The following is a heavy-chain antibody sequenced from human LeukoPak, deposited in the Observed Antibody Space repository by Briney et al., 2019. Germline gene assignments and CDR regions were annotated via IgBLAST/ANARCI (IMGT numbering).Heavy chain of an antibody. D-gene: IGHD7-27*01. CDR1: GGSISNSYYY. V-gene: IGHV4-39*01. Sequence: SETLSLTYTVSGGSISNSYYYWGWIRQPPGKGLEWIGTIYYSGNAYYNPSLKSRVTISVDASKNQFSLKLTSVTAADTAVYYCARRLTGAGRNFDYWGQGTLVTVSS. J-gene: IGHJ4*02. CDR2: IYYSGNA. CDR3: ARRLTGAGRNFDY.